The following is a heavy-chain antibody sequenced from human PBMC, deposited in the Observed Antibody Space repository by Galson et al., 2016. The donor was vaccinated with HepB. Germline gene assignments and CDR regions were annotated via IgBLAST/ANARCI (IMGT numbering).Heavy chain of an antibody. V-gene: IGHV4-31*03. CDR3: ARGGYSYDHYFDY. D-gene: IGHD5-18*01. CDR1: GGPIVSGGYY. J-gene: IGHJ4*02. CDR2: IYYSGSI. Sequence: TLSLTCTVSGGPIVSGGYYWTWIRQSPGKGLEWIGYIYYSGSIDYNPSLKSRITISIDTSKNQFSLQLNSVTAADTAVYYCARGGYSYDHYFDYWGQGTLVTVSS.